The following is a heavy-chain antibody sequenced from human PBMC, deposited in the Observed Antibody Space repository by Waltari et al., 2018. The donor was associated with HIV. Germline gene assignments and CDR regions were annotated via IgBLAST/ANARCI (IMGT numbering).Heavy chain of an antibody. Sequence: QVQLVESGGGVVQPGRSLRLSCAASGFTFSNFAMHWVRQAPGKGLEWGAVIWYDGDNKYYADAGKGRFTISRDNSKNTLYLQMNSLRVEDTAVYYCARGGYYYDISGYYHYWGQGTLVTVSS. CDR3: ARGGYYYDISGYYHY. D-gene: IGHD3-22*01. CDR1: GFTFSNFA. V-gene: IGHV3-33*01. CDR2: IWYDGDNK. J-gene: IGHJ4*02.